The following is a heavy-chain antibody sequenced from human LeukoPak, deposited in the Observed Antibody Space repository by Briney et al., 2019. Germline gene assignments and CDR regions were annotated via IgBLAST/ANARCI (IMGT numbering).Heavy chain of an antibody. CDR2: ISAYNGNT. V-gene: IGHV1-18*01. CDR3: ARAVHTHYYDSSGYKTPFDY. J-gene: IGHJ4*02. D-gene: IGHD3-22*01. Sequence: ASVKVSCKASGYTFTSYGISWVRQAPGQGLEWMGWISAYNGNTNYAQKLQGRVTMTTDTSTSTAYMELRSLRSDDTAVYYCARAVHTHYYDSSGYKTPFDYWGQGTLVTVSS. CDR1: GYTFTSYG.